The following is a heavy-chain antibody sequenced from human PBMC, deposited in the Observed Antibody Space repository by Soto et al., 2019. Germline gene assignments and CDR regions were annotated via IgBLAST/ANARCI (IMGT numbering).Heavy chain of an antibody. Sequence: LRLSCAASGFTFDDYAMHWVRQGQGKGLEWVSGISWNSDMITYADSVKGRFTVSRDNAKNSLDLEMNSLRVEDTALYYCVKDTYILVGATHLDSWGQGTLVTVSS. CDR3: VKDTYILVGATHLDS. CDR2: ISWNSDMI. V-gene: IGHV3-9*01. D-gene: IGHD1-26*01. CDR1: GFTFDDYA. J-gene: IGHJ4*02.